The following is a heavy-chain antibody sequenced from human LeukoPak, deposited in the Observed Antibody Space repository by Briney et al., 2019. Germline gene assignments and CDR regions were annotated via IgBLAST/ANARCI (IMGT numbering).Heavy chain of an antibody. J-gene: IGHJ4*02. CDR1: GFTFSSYS. D-gene: IGHD5-12*01. CDR3: AKDLRGYDKTIDD. CDR2: IGGGGVST. Sequence: GGSLRLSCAASGFTFSSYSMNWVRQAPGKGLEWVSSIGGGGVSTYYADSVKGRFTISRDNSKNTLYLQLSTLRAEDTAGYHCAKDLRGYDKTIDDWGQGTLVTVSS. V-gene: IGHV3-23*01.